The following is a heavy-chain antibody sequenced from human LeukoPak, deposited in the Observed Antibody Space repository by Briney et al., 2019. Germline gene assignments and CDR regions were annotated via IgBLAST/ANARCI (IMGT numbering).Heavy chain of an antibody. J-gene: IGHJ4*02. CDR3: ARWYSSGWAFDY. Sequence: SETLSLTCTVSGGTISSYYWNWIRQPPGKGLEWIGYVHYSGSTKYNPSLKSRVTISVDTSKNQFSLKLSSVIAADTAVYYCARWYSSGWAFDYWGQGTLDPVSS. CDR2: VHYSGST. V-gene: IGHV4-59*08. D-gene: IGHD6-19*01. CDR1: GGTISSYY.